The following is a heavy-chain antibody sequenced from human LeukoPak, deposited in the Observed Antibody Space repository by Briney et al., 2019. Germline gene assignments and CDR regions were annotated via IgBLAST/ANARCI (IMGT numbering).Heavy chain of an antibody. J-gene: IGHJ3*02. CDR3: AKELASGDDAFDI. Sequence: GGSPRLSCAASGFTFSNYAMSWVRQAPGKGLEWVSTISGSGGSAYYADSVKGRFTISRDNSKNTLYLQMSSLRAEDTAVYYCAKELASGDDAFDIWGQGTLVTVSA. CDR1: GFTFSNYA. V-gene: IGHV3-23*01. D-gene: IGHD2-15*01. CDR2: ISGSGGSA.